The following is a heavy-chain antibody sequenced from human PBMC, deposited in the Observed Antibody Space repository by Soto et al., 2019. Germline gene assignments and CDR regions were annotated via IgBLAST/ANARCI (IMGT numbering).Heavy chain of an antibody. D-gene: IGHD2-2*01. J-gene: IGHJ4*02. CDR3: ATDECTFRW. V-gene: IGHV3-15*01. CDR2: VKSKTDGGTT. Sequence: EVQLVESGGGLVKPGGSLRLSCAASGFIFSNAWMSWVRQAPGKGPEWVGRVKSKTDGGTTDYAAPVKGRFTISRDDSENTLYLQMNSLRTEDTAVYYCATDECTFRWWGQGTLVTVSS. CDR1: GFIFSNAW.